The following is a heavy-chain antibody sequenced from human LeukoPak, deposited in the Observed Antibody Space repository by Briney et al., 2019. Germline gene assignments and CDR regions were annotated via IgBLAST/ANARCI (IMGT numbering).Heavy chain of an antibody. V-gene: IGHV4-4*07. D-gene: IGHD5-24*01. CDR1: GASISSNY. J-gene: IGHJ4*02. CDR3: ARDSGVATNLDY. CDR2: LYTSGST. Sequence: SETLSLTCTVSGASISSNYWSWIRQPAGKGLEWIGRLYTSGSTNYNPSLRSRVTISVDKSKNQFSLKLSYVTAADTALYYCARDSGVATNLDYWGQGTLVTVSS.